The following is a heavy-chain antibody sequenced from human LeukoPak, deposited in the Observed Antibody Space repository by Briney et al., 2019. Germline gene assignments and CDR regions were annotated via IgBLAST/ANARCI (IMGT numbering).Heavy chain of an antibody. CDR1: GGSISSGSYY. Sequence: SETLSLTCTVSGGSISSGSYYWGWIRQPPGKGLEWIGEINHSGSTNYNPSLKSRVTISVDTSKNQFSLKLSSVTAADTAVYYCARFRYSGYDSDYWGQGTLVTVSS. D-gene: IGHD5-12*01. CDR3: ARFRYSGYDSDY. CDR2: INHSGST. V-gene: IGHV4-39*07. J-gene: IGHJ4*02.